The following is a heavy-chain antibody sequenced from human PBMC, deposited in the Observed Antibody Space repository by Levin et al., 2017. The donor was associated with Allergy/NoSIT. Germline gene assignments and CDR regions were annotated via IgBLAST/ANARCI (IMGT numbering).Heavy chain of an antibody. D-gene: IGHD3-16*01. Sequence: GGSLRLPCAASGFTFSSYAMSWVRQAPGKGLEWVSAISGSGGSTYYADSVKGRFTISRDNSKNTLYLQMNSLRAEDTAVYYCAKRAGRDGVWGGYYYYGMDVWGQGTTVTVSS. CDR2: ISGSGGST. CDR1: GFTFSSYA. V-gene: IGHV3-23*01. CDR3: AKRAGRDGVWGGYYYYGMDV. J-gene: IGHJ6*02.